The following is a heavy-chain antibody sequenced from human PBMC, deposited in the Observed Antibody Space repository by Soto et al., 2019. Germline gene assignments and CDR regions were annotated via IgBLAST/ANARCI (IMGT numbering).Heavy chain of an antibody. CDR3: ARASTMVRGPEGY. CDR2: IKQDGSEK. J-gene: IGHJ4*02. Sequence: GGSLRLSCAASGFTFSSYWMSWVRQAPGKGLEWVANIKQDGSEKYYVDSVKGRFTISRDNAKNSLYLQMNSLRAEDTAVYYCARASTMVRGPEGYWGQGTLVTVSS. V-gene: IGHV3-7*05. D-gene: IGHD3-10*01. CDR1: GFTFSSYW.